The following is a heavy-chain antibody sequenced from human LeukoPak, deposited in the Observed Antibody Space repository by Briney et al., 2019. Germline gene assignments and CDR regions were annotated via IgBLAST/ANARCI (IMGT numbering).Heavy chain of an antibody. CDR3: ARDLIAAAGTGYYYGMDV. CDR1: GCTVSSNY. J-gene: IGHJ6*02. Sequence: GGSLRLSCAASGCTVSSNYMSWVRQAPGKGLQWVSVIYSGGSTYYADSVKGRFTISRDNSKNTLYLQMNSLRAEDTAVYYCARDLIAAAGTGYYYGMDVWGQGTTVTVSS. V-gene: IGHV3-53*01. D-gene: IGHD6-13*01. CDR2: IYSGGST.